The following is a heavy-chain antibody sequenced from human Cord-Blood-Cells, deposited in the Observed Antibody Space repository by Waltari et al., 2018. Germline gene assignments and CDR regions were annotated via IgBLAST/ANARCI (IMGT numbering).Heavy chain of an antibody. Sequence: QVQLQQWGAGLLKPPETLSLTCAVYGGSFSGYSWSWIRQPPGKGLEWIGEINHSGSTNYNPSLKSRVTISVDTSKNQFSLKLSSVTAADTAVYYCAKGNYSGSYFDYWGQGTLVTVSS. V-gene: IGHV4-34*01. CDR2: INHSGST. CDR3: AKGNYSGSYFDY. CDR1: GGSFSGYS. D-gene: IGHD1-26*01. J-gene: IGHJ4*02.